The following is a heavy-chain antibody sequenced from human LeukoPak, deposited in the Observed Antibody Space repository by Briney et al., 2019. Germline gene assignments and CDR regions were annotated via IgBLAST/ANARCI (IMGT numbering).Heavy chain of an antibody. V-gene: IGHV3-30*18. D-gene: IGHD3-10*01. CDR1: GFTFSSYG. J-gene: IGHJ4*02. CDR3: AKERITMVRGAQALYYFDY. CDR2: ISYDGSNK. Sequence: PGGSLRLSCAASGFTFSSYGMHWVRQAPGKGLEWVAVISYDGSNKYYADSAKGRFTISRDNSKNTLYLQMNSLRAEDTAVYYCAKERITMVRGAQALYYFDYWGQGTLVTVSS.